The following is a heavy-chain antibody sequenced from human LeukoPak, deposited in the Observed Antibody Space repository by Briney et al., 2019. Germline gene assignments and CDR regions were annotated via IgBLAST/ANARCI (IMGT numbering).Heavy chain of an antibody. CDR2: IHQSGST. J-gene: IGHJ4*02. CDR1: GGSIDSTNW. CDR3: ARSEGRYFDF. Sequence: SETLSLTCDVSGGSIDSTNWWTWVRQTPGRGLEWIGEIHQSGSTNYNPSLKSRVTISVDKSKNQFSLKVSSVTAADTAVYFCARSEGRYFDFWGQGTLVTVSS. V-gene: IGHV4-4*02.